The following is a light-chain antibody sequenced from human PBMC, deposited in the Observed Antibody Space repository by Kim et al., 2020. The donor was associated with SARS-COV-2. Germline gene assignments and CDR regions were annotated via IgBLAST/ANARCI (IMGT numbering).Light chain of an antibody. CDR3: QQYGSSPWT. J-gene: IGKJ1*01. CDR1: QSVSSSY. Sequence: EIVLTQSPGTLSLSPGERATLSSRASQSVSSSYLAWYQQKPGQAPRLLIYGASSRATGIPDRFSGSGSGTDFTLTISRLEPEDSAVYYCQQYGSSPWTFGQGTKVDIK. CDR2: GAS. V-gene: IGKV3-20*01.